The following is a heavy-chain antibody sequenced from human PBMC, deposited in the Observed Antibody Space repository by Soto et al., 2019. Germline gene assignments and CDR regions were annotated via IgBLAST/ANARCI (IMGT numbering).Heavy chain of an antibody. D-gene: IGHD1-26*01. Sequence: LRLSCAASGFTFNSYGMHWVRQGPGNGLEWVAFISYDSTKTYYADSVKGRFTISRDNSNSALYVQMNSLTGEDTAVYYCARTRSAWSDFHYYSLDVWGQGTTVTVSS. CDR2: ISYDSTKT. J-gene: IGHJ6*02. V-gene: IGHV3-30*03. CDR3: ARTRSAWSDFHYYSLDV. CDR1: GFTFNSYG.